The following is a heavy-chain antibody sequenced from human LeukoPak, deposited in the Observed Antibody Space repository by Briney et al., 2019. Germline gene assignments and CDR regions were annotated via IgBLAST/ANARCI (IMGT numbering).Heavy chain of an antibody. CDR2: FYVGGAT. CDR3: ANRPLDY. Sequence: GGSLRLSCAVSGFSVTNNYMSWVRQAPGKGLEWVSVFYVGGATYYADSVKGRFTISRDNSKNTLYLQINTLRAEDTAVYYCANRPLDYWGQGTLVTVSS. V-gene: IGHV3-53*01. J-gene: IGHJ4*02. CDR1: GFSVTNNY.